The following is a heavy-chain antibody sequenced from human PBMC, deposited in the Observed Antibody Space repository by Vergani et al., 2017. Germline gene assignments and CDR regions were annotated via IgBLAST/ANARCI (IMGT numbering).Heavy chain of an antibody. CDR2: IYYSGST. V-gene: IGHV4-61*01. CDR1: GGSVSSGSYY. Sequence: QVQLPESGPGLVKPSETLSLTCTVSGGSVSSGSYYWSWIRQPPGKGLEWIGYIYYSGSTNYNPSLKSRVTISVDTSKNKFSLKLSSVTAADTALYYCARQYCSSTGCYPRSDYYYYMDVWGKGTTVTVSS. J-gene: IGHJ6*03. D-gene: IGHD2-2*01. CDR3: ARQYCSSTGCYPRSDYYYYMDV.